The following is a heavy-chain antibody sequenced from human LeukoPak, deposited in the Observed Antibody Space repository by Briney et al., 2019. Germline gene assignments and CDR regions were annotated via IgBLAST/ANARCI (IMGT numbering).Heavy chain of an antibody. V-gene: IGHV3-23*01. Sequence: PGGSLRLSCAASGFTFSSYAMSWVRQAPARGPEWVSAISGSGANTYYVDSVKGRFTISRDNSKNTLYLEMSSLRSDDTAVYYCAKESQTYYDIMTGYPNYYFDYWGQGTLVTVSS. CDR1: GFTFSSYA. CDR3: AKESQTYYDIMTGYPNYYFDY. J-gene: IGHJ4*02. CDR2: ISGSGANT. D-gene: IGHD3-9*01.